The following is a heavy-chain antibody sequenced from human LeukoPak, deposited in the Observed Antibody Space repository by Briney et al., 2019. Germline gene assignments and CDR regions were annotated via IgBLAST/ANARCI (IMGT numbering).Heavy chain of an antibody. CDR2: ISGSGGST. Sequence: GGSLRLSCAASGFTFSSYAMSWVRQAPGKGLEWVSAISGSGGSTYYADSVKGRFTISRDNSKNTPYLQMNSLRAEDTAVYYCAKDRDYGDSYFDYWGQGTLVTVSS. J-gene: IGHJ4*02. CDR1: GFTFSSYA. D-gene: IGHD4-17*01. V-gene: IGHV3-23*01. CDR3: AKDRDYGDSYFDY.